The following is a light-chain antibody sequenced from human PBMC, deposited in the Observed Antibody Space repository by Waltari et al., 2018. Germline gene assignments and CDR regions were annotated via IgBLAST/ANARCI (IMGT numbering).Light chain of an antibody. CDR1: QSVGRS. Sequence: EIVLTQSPGTLSSSLGERATLTCRASQSVGRSLAWYKQQPGQAPRLLIYDASTWATGIPDRFSGGGSGTDFSLTISRLEPEDFAVYYCQMYVRLPVTFGQGTKVEIK. J-gene: IGKJ1*01. V-gene: IGKV3-20*01. CDR3: QMYVRLPVT. CDR2: DAS.